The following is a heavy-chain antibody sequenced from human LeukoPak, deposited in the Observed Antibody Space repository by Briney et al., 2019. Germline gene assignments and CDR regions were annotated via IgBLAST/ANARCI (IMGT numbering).Heavy chain of an antibody. D-gene: IGHD3-22*01. CDR3: ARAGGITMIREVKVLNAFDI. V-gene: IGHV3-30-3*01. CDR2: MSYDGTNK. CDR1: GFTVTGYS. Sequence: GGSLRLSCVVSGFTVTGYSMHWVRQAPGKGLEWVAVMSYDGTNKYYADSVKGRFTFSRDNSKNTLYLQMNNLRAQDTAVYYCARAGGITMIREVKVLNAFDIWGQGAMVTVSS. J-gene: IGHJ3*02.